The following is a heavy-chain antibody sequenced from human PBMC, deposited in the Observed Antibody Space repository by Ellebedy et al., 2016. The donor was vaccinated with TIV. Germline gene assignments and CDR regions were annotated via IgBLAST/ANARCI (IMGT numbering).Heavy chain of an antibody. J-gene: IGHJ4*02. D-gene: IGHD3-22*01. Sequence: GESLKISCAASGFTFSDHAMSWVRQAPGKGLEWVSGISAGGGSTHYVDSVKGRFTISRDNSKNTLYLQMHSLRAEDTAVYYCVKLDSSGYYYGRLDYWGQGTLVTVSS. CDR3: VKLDSSGYYYGRLDY. CDR2: ISAGGGST. V-gene: IGHV3-23*01. CDR1: GFTFSDHA.